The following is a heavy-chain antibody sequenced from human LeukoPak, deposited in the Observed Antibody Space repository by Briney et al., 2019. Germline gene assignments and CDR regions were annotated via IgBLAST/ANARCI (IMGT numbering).Heavy chain of an antibody. CDR3: ARDLLQDIVVVPAAMGAFDI. CDR1: GFTFSSYS. CDR2: ISSSSSTI. J-gene: IGHJ3*02. D-gene: IGHD2-2*01. Sequence: GGSLRLSCAASGFTFSSYSMNWVRQAPGKGLEWVSYISSSSSTIYYADSVKGRFTISRDNAKNSLYLQMNSLRAEDTAVYYCARDLLQDIVVVPAAMGAFDIWGQGTMVTVSS. V-gene: IGHV3-48*04.